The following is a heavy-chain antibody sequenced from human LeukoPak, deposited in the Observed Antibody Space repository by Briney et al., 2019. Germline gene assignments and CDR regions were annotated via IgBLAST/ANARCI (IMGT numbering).Heavy chain of an antibody. CDR2: ISSGSTYI. CDR3: VRDTFSPDAFDI. V-gene: IGHV3-21*01. Sequence: GGSLRLSCAASGFSFNTYSMNGVRQAPGKGLEWVSYISSGSTYIYYADSVKGRFTISRDNGKNSLYLQMNSLRAEDTAVYYCVRDTFSPDAFDIWGQGTMVTVSS. J-gene: IGHJ3*02. D-gene: IGHD3-16*01. CDR1: GFSFNTYS.